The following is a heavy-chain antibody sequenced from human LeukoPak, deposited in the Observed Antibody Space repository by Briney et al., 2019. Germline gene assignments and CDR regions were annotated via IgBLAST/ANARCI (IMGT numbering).Heavy chain of an antibody. V-gene: IGHV1-69*04. D-gene: IGHD2-21*02. J-gene: IGHJ4*02. CDR2: IIPILGIA. CDR3: ARGGIVVVTAIFDY. Sequence: SVKVSCKASGGTFSSYAISWVRQAPGQGLEWMGRIIPILGIANYAQKFQGRVTITADKSTSTAYMELSSLRSEDTAVYYCARGGIVVVTAIFDYWGQGTLVTVSS. CDR1: GGTFSSYA.